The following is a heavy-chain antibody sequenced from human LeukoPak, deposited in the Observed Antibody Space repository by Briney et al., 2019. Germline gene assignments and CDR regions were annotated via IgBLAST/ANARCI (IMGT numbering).Heavy chain of an antibody. Sequence: SETLSLTCTVSGGSISSYYWSWIRQPPGKGLEWIGYIYYSGSTNYNPSLKSRVTISVDTSKNQFSLKLSSVTAADTAVYYCARVSYYYDSSGTYYFDYWGQGTLVTVSS. V-gene: IGHV4-59*01. J-gene: IGHJ4*02. D-gene: IGHD3-22*01. CDR3: ARVSYYYDSSGTYYFDY. CDR1: GGSISSYY. CDR2: IYYSGST.